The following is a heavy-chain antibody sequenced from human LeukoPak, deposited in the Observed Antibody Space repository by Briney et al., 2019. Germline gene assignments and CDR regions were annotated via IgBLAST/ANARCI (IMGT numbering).Heavy chain of an antibody. Sequence: SETLSLTCTVSGGFISSYNWGWIRQPPGKGLEWIGSFDNSGSTYYNPSLKSRVTISVDTSKDQFSLKLTSVTAADTAVYYCARPPGIAAAWFDPWGQGTLVTVFS. CDR1: GGFISSYN. CDR3: ARPPGIAAAWFDP. V-gene: IGHV4-39*01. J-gene: IGHJ5*02. D-gene: IGHD6-13*01. CDR2: FDNSGST.